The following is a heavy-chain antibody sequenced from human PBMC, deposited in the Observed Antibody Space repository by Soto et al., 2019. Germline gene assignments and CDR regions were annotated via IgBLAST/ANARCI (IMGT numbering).Heavy chain of an antibody. V-gene: IGHV3-23*01. CDR2: ISGVGGSK. D-gene: IGHD3-10*01. CDR1: GFPFSSYV. Sequence: GGSLSLSGAVFGFPFSSYVMTWVRQAPGKGLEWVSVISGVGGSKNYAESMKGRFPISRENSENTLYLQMNSLRAEDTAVYYCAKAVTLVRGINPYSYGLDVWGQGTTVTVSS. J-gene: IGHJ6*02. CDR3: AKAVTLVRGINPYSYGLDV.